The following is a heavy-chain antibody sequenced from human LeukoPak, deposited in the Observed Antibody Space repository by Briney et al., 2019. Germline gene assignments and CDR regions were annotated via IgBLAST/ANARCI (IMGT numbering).Heavy chain of an antibody. CDR3: AKGGVRGSGSYYRPFDY. CDR2: ISGSGGST. D-gene: IGHD3-10*01. Sequence: TGGSLRLSCAASGFTFSSYAMSWVRQAPGKGLEWVSAISGSGGSTYYADSVKGRFTISRDNSKNTLYLQMNSLRAEDTAVYYCAKGGVRGSGSYYRPFDYWGQGTLVTVSS. J-gene: IGHJ4*02. V-gene: IGHV3-23*01. CDR1: GFTFSSYA.